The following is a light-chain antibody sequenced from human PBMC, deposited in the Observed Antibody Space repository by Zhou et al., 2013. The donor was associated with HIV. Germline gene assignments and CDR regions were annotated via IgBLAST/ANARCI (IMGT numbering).Light chain of an antibody. CDR1: QGISSA. CDR3: QQSYSVPLT. V-gene: IGKV1-13*02. Sequence: AIQLTQSPSSLSASVGDRVTITCRASQGISSALAWYQQKPGKAPKLLIYDASSLESGVPSRFSGSGSGTDFTLTISSLQPEDVGTYFCQQSYSVPLTFGGGTKVEIK. J-gene: IGKJ4*01. CDR2: DAS.